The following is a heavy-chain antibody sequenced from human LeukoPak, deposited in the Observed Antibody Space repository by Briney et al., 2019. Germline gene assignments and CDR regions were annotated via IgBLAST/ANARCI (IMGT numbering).Heavy chain of an antibody. D-gene: IGHD3-22*01. CDR2: MNPNSGNT. Sequence: ASVKVSCKASGYTFTTYNINWVRQATGQGLEWMGWMNPNSGNTGYAQQFQGRVTITTDTSRSTAYMELSSLRSEDTAVYYCARYYYDSSDYYYGLDYWGQGTLVTVSS. V-gene: IGHV1-8*03. CDR1: GYTFTTYN. J-gene: IGHJ4*02. CDR3: ARYYYDSSDYYYGLDY.